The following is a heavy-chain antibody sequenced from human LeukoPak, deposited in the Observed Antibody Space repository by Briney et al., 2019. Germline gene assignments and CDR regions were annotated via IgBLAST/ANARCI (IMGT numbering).Heavy chain of an antibody. J-gene: IGHJ4*02. CDR1: GYTFTSYG. V-gene: IGHV1-18*01. D-gene: IGHD3-10*01. CDR3: ARGVDLTGECPLDY. CDR2: ISAYNGNT. Sequence: GASVKVSCKASGYTFTSYGISWVRQAPGQGLEWMGWISAYNGNTNYAQKLQGRVTMTTDTSTSTAYMELRSLGSDDTAVYYCARGVDLTGECPLDYWGQGTLVTVSS.